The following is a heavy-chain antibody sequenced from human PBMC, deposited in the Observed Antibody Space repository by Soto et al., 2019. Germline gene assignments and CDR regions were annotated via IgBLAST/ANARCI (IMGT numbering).Heavy chain of an antibody. J-gene: IGHJ4*02. D-gene: IGHD6-13*01. Sequence: PSETLSLTCAVYGGSFSGYYWSWIRQPPGKGLEWIGEINHSGSTNYNPSLKSRVTISVDTSKNQFSLKLSSVTAADTAVYYCARLAAAGVDYWGQGTLVTVS. CDR2: INHSGST. V-gene: IGHV4-34*01. CDR1: GGSFSGYY. CDR3: ARLAAAGVDY.